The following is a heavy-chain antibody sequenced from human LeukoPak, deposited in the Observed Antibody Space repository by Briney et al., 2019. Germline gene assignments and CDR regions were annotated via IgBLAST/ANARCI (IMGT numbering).Heavy chain of an antibody. CDR2: ISSSSSYI. CDR1: GFIFSSYS. Sequence: PGGSLRLSCAASGFIFSSYSINWVRQAPGKGLEWVSSISSSSSYIYYADSVKGRFTISRDNAKNSLYLQMNSLRAEDTAVYYCARVALYSSGLFDYWGQGTLVTVSS. D-gene: IGHD6-19*01. V-gene: IGHV3-21*01. CDR3: ARVALYSSGLFDY. J-gene: IGHJ4*02.